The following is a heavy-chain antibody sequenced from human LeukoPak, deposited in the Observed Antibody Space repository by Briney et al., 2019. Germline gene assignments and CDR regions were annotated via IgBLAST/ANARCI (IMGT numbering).Heavy chain of an antibody. Sequence: QPGGSLRLSCAASGFTFSSYAMSWVRQAPGKGLEWVSAISGSGGSTYYADSVKGRFTISRDNSKNTLYLQMNGLRAEDTAVYYCANYLPQSLPVYCTNGVCYTDYWGQGTLVTVSS. CDR1: GFTFSSYA. V-gene: IGHV3-23*01. CDR2: ISGSGGST. CDR3: ANYLPQSLPVYCTNGVCYTDY. J-gene: IGHJ4*02. D-gene: IGHD2-8*01.